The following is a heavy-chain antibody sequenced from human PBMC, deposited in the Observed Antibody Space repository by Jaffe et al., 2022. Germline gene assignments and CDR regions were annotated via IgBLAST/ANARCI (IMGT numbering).Heavy chain of an antibody. V-gene: IGHV3-23*01. CDR1: GFTFSSYA. D-gene: IGHD4-17*01. CDR3: AKDQTTVTYSLCDAFDI. J-gene: IGHJ3*02. Sequence: EVQLLESGGGLVQPGGSLRLSCAASGFTFSSYAMSWVRQAPGKGLEWVSAISGSGGSTYYADSVKGRFTISRDNSKNTLYLQMNSLRAEDTAVYYCAKDQTTVTYSLCDAFDIWGQGTMVTVSS. CDR2: ISGSGGST.